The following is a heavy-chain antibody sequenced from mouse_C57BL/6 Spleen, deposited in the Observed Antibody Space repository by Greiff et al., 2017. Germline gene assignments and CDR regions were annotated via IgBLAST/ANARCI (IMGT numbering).Heavy chain of an antibody. CDR2: IYPGSGNT. Sequence: QVQLKESGAELVRPGASVKLSCKASGYTFTDYYINWVKQRPGQGLEWIARIYPGSGNTYYNEKFKGKATLTAEKSSSTAYMQLSSLTSEDSAVYFCARADVALDYWGQGTTLTVSS. J-gene: IGHJ2*01. CDR1: GYTFTDYY. V-gene: IGHV1-76*01. CDR3: ARADVALDY.